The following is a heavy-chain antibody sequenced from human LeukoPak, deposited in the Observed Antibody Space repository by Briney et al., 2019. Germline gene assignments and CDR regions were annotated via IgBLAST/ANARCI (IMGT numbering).Heavy chain of an antibody. CDR3: ARDYYDSSGYYYKSNAFDI. J-gene: IGHJ3*02. CDR2: IIPIFGTA. CDR1: GYTFTSYG. V-gene: IGHV1-69*13. Sequence: SVKVSCKASGYTFTSYGISWVRQAPGQGLEWMGGIIPIFGTANYAQKFQGRVTITADESTSTAYMELSSLRSEDTAVYYCARDYYDSSGYYYKSNAFDIWGQGTMVTVSS. D-gene: IGHD3-22*01.